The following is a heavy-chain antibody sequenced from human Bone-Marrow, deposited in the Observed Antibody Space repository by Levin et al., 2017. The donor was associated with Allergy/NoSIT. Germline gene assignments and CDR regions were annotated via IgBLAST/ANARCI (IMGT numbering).Heavy chain of an antibody. CDR1: GFSLSNSRMA. CDR2: IFSNDEK. CDR3: ALKHGGNWFDT. J-gene: IGHJ5*02. Sequence: SGPTLVKPTETLTLTCTVSGFSLSNSRMAVTWIRQPPGKALEWLAHIFSNDEKSSSTSLRSRLTISKDTSKSQVVLTMTNVDPVDTATYYCALKHGGNWFDTWGQGTLVTVSS. D-gene: IGHD3-10*01. V-gene: IGHV2-26*01.